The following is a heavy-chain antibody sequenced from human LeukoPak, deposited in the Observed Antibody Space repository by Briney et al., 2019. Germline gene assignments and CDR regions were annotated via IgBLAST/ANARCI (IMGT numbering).Heavy chain of an antibody. D-gene: IGHD1-26*01. CDR3: AKEGAIGVPYFDY. Sequence: PGRSPRLSCAASGFTFSNYGIHWVRQAPGKGLEWVAVISDDGSNQYYAESVKGRFIISRDNSKNTLYLQMNSLRAEDTAVYYCAKEGAIGVPYFDYWGQGTLVTVSS. CDR2: ISDDGSNQ. CDR1: GFTFSNYG. J-gene: IGHJ4*02. V-gene: IGHV3-30*18.